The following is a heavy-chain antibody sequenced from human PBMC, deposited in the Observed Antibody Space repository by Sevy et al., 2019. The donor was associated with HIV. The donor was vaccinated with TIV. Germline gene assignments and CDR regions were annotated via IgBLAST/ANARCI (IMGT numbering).Heavy chain of an antibody. D-gene: IGHD2-15*01. CDR3: ARYGGYIDH. J-gene: IGHJ4*01. V-gene: IGHV3-7*01. Sequence: GGSLRLSCAGSGFTFSIYYMTWARQAPGKGLEWVANIKSDGSDKYYVDSVKGRFTISRDNAKNSLYLQMNSLTAEDTAVYYCARYGGYIDHWGHGTLVTVSS. CDR1: GFTFSIYY. CDR2: IKSDGSDK.